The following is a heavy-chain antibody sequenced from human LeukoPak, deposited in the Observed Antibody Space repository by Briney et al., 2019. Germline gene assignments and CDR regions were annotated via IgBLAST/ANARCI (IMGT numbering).Heavy chain of an antibody. CDR2: TNSDSGFT. V-gene: IGHV1-2*02. CDR3: ARNFDMKGFDP. J-gene: IGHJ5*02. Sequence: ASVKVSCKAFGYTFTGYYMRWVRQAPGQGLEWMGWTNSDSGFTKYAQKFQGRVTMTRDTSITTVYMDLTRLTSDDTAVYYCARNFDMKGFDPWGQGTLVTVSS. D-gene: IGHD3-9*01. CDR1: GYTFTGYY.